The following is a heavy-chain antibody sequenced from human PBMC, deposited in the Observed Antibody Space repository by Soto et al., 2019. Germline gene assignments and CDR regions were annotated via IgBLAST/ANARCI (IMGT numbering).Heavy chain of an antibody. CDR3: AGDRLGHGFDY. V-gene: IGHV3-30-3*01. D-gene: IGHD3-16*01. CDR1: GFTFSSYA. J-gene: IGHJ4*02. Sequence: QVQLVESGGGVVRPGRSLRLSCAASGFTFSSYAMHWVRQAPGKGLEWVAVISYDGSNKYYADSVKGRFTISRDNSKNALYLQVNSLRAEDTGVYYGAGDRLGHGFDYWGQGTLVTVSS. CDR2: ISYDGSNK.